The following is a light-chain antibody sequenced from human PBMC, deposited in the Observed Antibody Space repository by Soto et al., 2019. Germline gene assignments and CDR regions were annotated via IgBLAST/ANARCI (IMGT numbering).Light chain of an antibody. CDR2: GAS. Sequence: EIVMTQSPATLSVSPGERATLSCRASHSVSSRLAWYQQKPGQAPRRLIYGASTRATGLPARFSGSGSGTEFTHTISSLQSEDFAVYYCQHYTNWPLTFGGGTKVEIK. CDR1: HSVSSR. V-gene: IGKV3-15*01. J-gene: IGKJ4*01. CDR3: QHYTNWPLT.